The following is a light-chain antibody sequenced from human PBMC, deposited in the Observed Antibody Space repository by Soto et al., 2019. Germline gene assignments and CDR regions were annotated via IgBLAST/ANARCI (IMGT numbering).Light chain of an antibody. J-gene: IGKJ3*01. Sequence: DIQMTQSPSSLSASVGDRVTITCRASQSISSYLNWYQQKPGKAPKLLIYAASSLQSGVPSRFSGSGSGTDFTLTISSLRPDEFATDYCQQSYSTHLFVPGTKVDI. CDR3: QQSYSTHL. V-gene: IGKV1-39*01. CDR2: AAS. CDR1: QSISSY.